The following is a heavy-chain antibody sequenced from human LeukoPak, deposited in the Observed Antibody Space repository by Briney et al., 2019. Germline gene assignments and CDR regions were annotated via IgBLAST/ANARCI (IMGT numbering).Heavy chain of an antibody. CDR1: GFTFSHYE. V-gene: IGHV3-48*03. J-gene: IGHJ4*02. D-gene: IGHD6-19*01. CDR3: ARGPNSSGWIYYFDY. CDR2: ISSSASSI. Sequence: GGSLRLSCAASGFTFSHYEMNWVRQALGKGLEWLSYISSSASSIYYADSVKGRFTISRDNAKKSVYLQVNSLRAEDTAVYYCARGPNSSGWIYYFDYWGQGTLVTVSS.